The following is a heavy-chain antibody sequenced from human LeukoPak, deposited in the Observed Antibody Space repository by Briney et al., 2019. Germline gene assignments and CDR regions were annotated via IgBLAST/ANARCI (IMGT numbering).Heavy chain of an antibody. Sequence: SVKVSCKASGGTFSSYTISWVRQAPGQGLEWMGRIIPILGIANYAQKFQGRVTITADKSTSTAYMELSSLRSEDTAVYYCARDWGSTRGWFDPWGRGTLVTVSS. J-gene: IGHJ5*02. CDR3: ARDWGSTRGWFDP. D-gene: IGHD2-2*01. V-gene: IGHV1-69*04. CDR1: GGTFSSYT. CDR2: IIPILGIA.